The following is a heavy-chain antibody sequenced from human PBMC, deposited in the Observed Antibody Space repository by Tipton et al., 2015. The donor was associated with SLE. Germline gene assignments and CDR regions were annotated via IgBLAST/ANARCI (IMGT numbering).Heavy chain of an antibody. V-gene: IGHV4-59*01. CDR3: ARNNYSSDPWYFDL. CDR1: GGSISSYY. D-gene: IGHD6-19*01. J-gene: IGHJ2*01. CDR2: IYYSGST. Sequence: TLSLTCTVSGGSISSYYWSWIRQPPGKGLEWIGYIYYSGSTNYNPSLKSRVTISVDTSKNQFSLKLSSVTAADTAVYYCARNNYSSDPWYFDLWGRGTLVTVSS.